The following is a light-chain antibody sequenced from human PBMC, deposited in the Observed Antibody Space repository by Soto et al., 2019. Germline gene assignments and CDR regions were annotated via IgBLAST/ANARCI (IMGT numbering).Light chain of an antibody. V-gene: IGKV3D-7*01. CDR2: GAS. CDR3: QQDCNLPPVT. J-gene: IGKJ4*01. CDR1: QSVSSSY. Sequence: PGERVPLNCKASQSVSSSYLTWYQQKPGQAPSLLIYGASTRATSIPARFSGSGSGTDFTLTISSLLPEDFAVYYCQQDCNLPPVTFGGGTKVDIK.